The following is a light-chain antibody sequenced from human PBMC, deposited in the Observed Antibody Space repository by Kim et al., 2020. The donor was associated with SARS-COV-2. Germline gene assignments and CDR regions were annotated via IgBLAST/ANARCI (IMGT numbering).Light chain of an antibody. CDR1: KLGDKY. CDR2: QDN. CDR3: QAWDSSTYV. V-gene: IGLV3-1*01. J-gene: IGLJ1*01. Sequence: SYELTQPPSVSVFPGQTASITCSGDKLGDKYASWYQQKSGQSPVLVFYQDNKRPSGIPERFSGSNSGNTATLTISGTQAMDEADYYCQAWDSSTYVFGPG.